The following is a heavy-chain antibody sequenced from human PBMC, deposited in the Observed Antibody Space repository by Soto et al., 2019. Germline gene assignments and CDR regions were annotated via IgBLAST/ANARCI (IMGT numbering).Heavy chain of an antibody. J-gene: IGHJ5*02. CDR3: ARAVKGRVGSGSYYEAWFDP. CDR1: GGSISSSNW. V-gene: IGHV4-4*02. D-gene: IGHD3-10*01. CDR2: IYHSGST. Sequence: PSETLSLTCAVSGGSISSSNWWSWVRQPPGKGLEWIGEIYHSGSTNYNPSLKSRVTISVDKSKNQFSLKLSSVTAADTAVYYCARAVKGRVGSGSYYEAWFDPWGQGTLVTVS.